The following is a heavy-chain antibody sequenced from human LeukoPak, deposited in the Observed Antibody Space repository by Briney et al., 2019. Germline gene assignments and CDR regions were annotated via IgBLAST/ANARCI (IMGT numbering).Heavy chain of an antibody. D-gene: IGHD6-13*01. J-gene: IGHJ1*01. CDR3: ARASSSWFLYFQH. Sequence: SETLSLTCTVSGGSISSYYWSWIRQPPGKGLEWIGYIYYSGSTNYNPSLKSRVTISVDKSKNQFSLKLSSVTAADTAVYYCARASSSWFLYFQHWGQGTLVTVSS. V-gene: IGHV4-59*12. CDR2: IYYSGST. CDR1: GGSISSYY.